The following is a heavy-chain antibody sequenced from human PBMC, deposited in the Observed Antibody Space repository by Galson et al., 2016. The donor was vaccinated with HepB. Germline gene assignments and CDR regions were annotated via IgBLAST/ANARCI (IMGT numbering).Heavy chain of an antibody. CDR3: ARCKFDCSGGTCHYYGMDV. Sequence: SLRLSCAASGLTFSRCDMHWVRQATGKGLEWVSAIGTAGDTYYPGSARGRFTISRENSKNSLYLQMNSLTAGDTAVYYCARCKFDCSGGTCHYYGMDVWGKGTTVTVSS. CDR1: GLTFSRCD. CDR2: IGTAGDT. V-gene: IGHV3-13*01. D-gene: IGHD2-15*01. J-gene: IGHJ6*04.